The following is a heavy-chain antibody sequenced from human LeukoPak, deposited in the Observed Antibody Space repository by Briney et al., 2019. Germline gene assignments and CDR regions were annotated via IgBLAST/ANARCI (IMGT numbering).Heavy chain of an antibody. CDR1: GFTFSSYW. CDR2: IKQDGSEK. Sequence: GGSLRLSCAASGFTFSSYWMSWVRQAPGKGLEWVANIKQDGSEKYYVDSVKGLFTISRDNAKNSLYLQMNSLRAEDTAVYYCARGRRRGYSGYERGLNWFDPWGQGTLVTVSS. J-gene: IGHJ5*02. V-gene: IGHV3-7*01. CDR3: ARGRRRGYSGYERGLNWFDP. D-gene: IGHD5-12*01.